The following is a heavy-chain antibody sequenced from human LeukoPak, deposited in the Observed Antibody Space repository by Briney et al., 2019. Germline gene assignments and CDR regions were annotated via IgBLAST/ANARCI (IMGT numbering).Heavy chain of an antibody. D-gene: IGHD6-13*01. CDR1: GFTFSNYW. V-gene: IGHV3-74*01. Sequence: GGSLRLSCAASGFTFSNYWMHWVRQAPGKGLVWVSRINSDGINASYADSVKGRFTISRDNAKNTLNLQMNSLRAEDTAVYYCARALRSLAAADPRSVPTYYMDVWGKGTTVTVSS. CDR3: ARALRSLAAADPRSVPTYYMDV. J-gene: IGHJ6*03. CDR2: INSDGINA.